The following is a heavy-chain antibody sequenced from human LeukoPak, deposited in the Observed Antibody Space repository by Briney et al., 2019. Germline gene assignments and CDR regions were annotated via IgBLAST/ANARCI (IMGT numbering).Heavy chain of an antibody. Sequence: GGSLRLSCAASNYWMSWVRQAPGKGLEWVANIKQDGSEKYYADSVKGRFTISRDNAKNSLYLQMNSLRAEDTAVYYCARAVGYSSSSGYYYYMDVWGKGTTVTVSS. CDR1: NYW. D-gene: IGHD6-6*01. J-gene: IGHJ6*03. CDR3: ARAVGYSSSSGYYYYMDV. CDR2: IKQDGSEK. V-gene: IGHV3-7*01.